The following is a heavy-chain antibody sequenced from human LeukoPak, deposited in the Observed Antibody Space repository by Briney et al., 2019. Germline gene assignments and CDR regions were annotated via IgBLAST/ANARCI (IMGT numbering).Heavy chain of an antibody. D-gene: IGHD3-22*01. CDR1: GFSFSDAW. CDR3: TTNLGYYYDSSGYYYVDY. Sequence: PGGSLRLSCAASGFSFSDAWMSWVRQAPGKGLEWVGRIKSKTDGGTTDYAAPVKGRLFTISRDDSKNTLYLQMNSLKTEDTAVYYCTTNLGYYYDSSGYYYVDYWGQGTLVTVSS. CDR2: IKSKTDGGTT. J-gene: IGHJ4*02. V-gene: IGHV3-15*01.